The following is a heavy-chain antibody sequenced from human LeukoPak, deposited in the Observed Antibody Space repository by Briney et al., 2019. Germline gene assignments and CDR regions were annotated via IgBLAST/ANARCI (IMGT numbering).Heavy chain of an antibody. CDR3: TTGFFGVVNDAFDT. D-gene: IGHD3-3*01. J-gene: IGHJ3*02. CDR2: IYSKTDGGTT. CDR1: GFTFSNAW. V-gene: IGHV3-15*01. Sequence: GGSLRLSCAASGFTFSNAWMNWVRQAPGKGLEWVGRIYSKTDGGTTDYAAPVKGRFTISRDDSKNTLYLQMNSLRTEDTAVYYCTTGFFGVVNDAFDTWGQGTMVTVSS.